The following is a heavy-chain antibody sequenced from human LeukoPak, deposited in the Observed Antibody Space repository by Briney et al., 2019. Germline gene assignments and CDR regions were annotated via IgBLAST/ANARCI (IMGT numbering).Heavy chain of an antibody. CDR2: ISYDGSNK. CDR1: GFTFSSYA. CDR3: AKDAFDI. J-gene: IGHJ3*02. V-gene: IGHV3-30*04. Sequence: GGSLRLSCAASGFTFSSYAMHWVRQAPGKGLEWVAVISYDGSNKYYADSVKGRFTISRDNSKNTLYLQMNSLRAEDTAVYYCAKDAFDIWGQGTMVTVSS.